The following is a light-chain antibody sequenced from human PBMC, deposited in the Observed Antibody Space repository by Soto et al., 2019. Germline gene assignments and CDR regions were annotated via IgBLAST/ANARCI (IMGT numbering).Light chain of an antibody. J-gene: IGLJ1*01. Sequence: QSALTQHASVSGSPGQSITISCTGTSSDVGGYNYVSWYQQHPGKAPKLMIYEVTKRPSGVSDRFSGSKSGNTASLTISGLQAEDEADYYCSSYTTTSTPYVFGTGTKVTVL. V-gene: IGLV2-14*01. CDR3: SSYTTTSTPYV. CDR2: EVT. CDR1: SSDVGGYNY.